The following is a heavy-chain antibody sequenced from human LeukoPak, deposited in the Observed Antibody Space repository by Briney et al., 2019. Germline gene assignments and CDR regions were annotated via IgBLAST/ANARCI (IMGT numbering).Heavy chain of an antibody. CDR3: ARRRWEPHYSYGMDV. CDR2: INPSGGST. V-gene: IGHV1-46*01. Sequence: ASVKVSCKASGYTFTSYYMPWVRQAPGQGLEWMGIINPSGGSTSYAQKFQGRVTTTTDTSTSTVYMALSSLRSADTAVYYRARRRWEPHYSYGMDVWGQGTTVTVSS. D-gene: IGHD1-26*01. CDR1: GYTFTSYY. J-gene: IGHJ6*02.